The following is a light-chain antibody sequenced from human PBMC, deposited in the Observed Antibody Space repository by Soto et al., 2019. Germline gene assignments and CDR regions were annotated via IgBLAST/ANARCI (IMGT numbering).Light chain of an antibody. CDR2: DAS. CDR3: QQRSNWPPTWT. CDR1: QSVSSY. J-gene: IGKJ1*01. Sequence: EIVLTQSPASLSLSPVEIATLSCRVSQSVSSYLAWYQQKPGQAPRLLIYDASNRATGIPARFSGSGSGTDFTLTISSLEPEDFAVYYCQQRSNWPPTWTFGQGTKVDIK. V-gene: IGKV3-11*01.